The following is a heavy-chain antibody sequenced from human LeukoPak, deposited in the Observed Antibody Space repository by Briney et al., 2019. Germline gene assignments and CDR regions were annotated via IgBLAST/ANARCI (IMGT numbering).Heavy chain of an antibody. CDR3: AREPYCGSTSCFHMDV. CDR1: GGSLSTYY. CDR2: TYISGNT. J-gene: IGHJ6*03. D-gene: IGHD2-2*01. V-gene: IGHV4-4*07. Sequence: SETLSLTCTVSGGSLSTYYWSWIRQPAGKGLEWIGRTYISGNTHFSPSLKSRATMSVDTSKNQFSLKLSSVTAADTAVYYCAREPYCGSTSCFHMDVWGKGLTVTVSS.